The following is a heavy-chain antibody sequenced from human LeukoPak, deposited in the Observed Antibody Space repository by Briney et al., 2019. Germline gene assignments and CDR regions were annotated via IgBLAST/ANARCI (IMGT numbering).Heavy chain of an antibody. CDR2: IIPVLGVP. D-gene: IGHD3-16*01. CDR1: GGIFNSDA. Sequence: GASVKVSFKASGGIFNSDAISWVRQAPGQGLEWMGKIIPVLGVPHYAQQFEGKVTIAADKSTYTAYMELSSLRSEDTAVYYCAREDTRLTFGGGSRYNWFDPWGQGTLVTVSS. V-gene: IGHV1-69*04. CDR3: AREDTRLTFGGGSRYNWFDP. J-gene: IGHJ5*02.